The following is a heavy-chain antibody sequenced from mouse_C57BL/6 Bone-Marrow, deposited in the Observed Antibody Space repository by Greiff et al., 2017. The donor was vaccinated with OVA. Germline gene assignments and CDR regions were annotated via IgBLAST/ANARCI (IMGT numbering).Heavy chain of an antibody. CDR2: IYPADGNP. CDR1: GFNFKNTY. Sequence: EVQLQQSVAELVRPGASVKLSCTASGFNFKNTYMHWVKPTPEQGLEWIGRIYPADGNPKSAPNFSGKATITADTSPTTAYLHISSLTSEDTAIYYCARGYYGSSDYWGQGTTLTVSS. J-gene: IGHJ2*01. V-gene: IGHV14-3*01. D-gene: IGHD1-1*01. CDR3: ARGYYGSSDY.